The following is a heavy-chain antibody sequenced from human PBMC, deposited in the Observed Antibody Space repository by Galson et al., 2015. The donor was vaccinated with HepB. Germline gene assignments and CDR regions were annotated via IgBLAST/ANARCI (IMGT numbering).Heavy chain of an antibody. Sequence: PALVKPTQTLTLTCTFSGFSLSTSGMCVSWIRQPPGKALEWLARIDWDDDKYYSTSLKTRLTISKDTSKSQVVLTMTNMDPVDTATYYCARMNYGSGSRGDHWGQGTLVTVSS. CDR1: GFSLSTSGMC. CDR3: ARMNYGSGSRGDH. V-gene: IGHV2-70*11. D-gene: IGHD3-10*01. J-gene: IGHJ5*02. CDR2: IDWDDDK.